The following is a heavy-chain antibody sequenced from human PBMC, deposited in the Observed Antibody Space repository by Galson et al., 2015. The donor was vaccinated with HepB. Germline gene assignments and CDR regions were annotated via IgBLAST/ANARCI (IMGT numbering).Heavy chain of an antibody. CDR1: GFVLSNYW. V-gene: IGHV3-7*01. D-gene: IGHD3-10*01. Sequence: SLRLSCAASGFVLSNYWMTWVRQAPGKGLEWVANINKDGSEKYYVDSVKGRFSISRDNAKNSLYLQMDSLGAEDTALYYCARAPDLSGRYYYCDYWGQGTLVTVSS. CDR3: ARAPDLSGRYYYCDY. J-gene: IGHJ4*02. CDR2: INKDGSEK.